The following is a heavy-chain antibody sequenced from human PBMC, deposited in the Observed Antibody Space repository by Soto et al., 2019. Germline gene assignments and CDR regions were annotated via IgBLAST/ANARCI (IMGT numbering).Heavy chain of an antibody. J-gene: IGHJ4*02. D-gene: IGHD1-1*01. CDR2: ITGNSANT. CDR3: ARGGHFTPVWNRYYFDS. CDR1: GFTFSSYI. V-gene: IGHV3-23*01. Sequence: GGSLRLSCAASGFTFSSYIMGWVRQAPGEGLEWVSAITGNSANTYHADSVKGRFTISRDNSKNTLYMQMSSLRAEDTALYYCARGGHFTPVWNRYYFDSWGQGTLVTVSS.